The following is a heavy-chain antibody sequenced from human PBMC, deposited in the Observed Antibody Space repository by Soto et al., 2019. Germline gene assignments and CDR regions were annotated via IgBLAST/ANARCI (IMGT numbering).Heavy chain of an antibody. J-gene: IGHJ4*02. Sequence: GASVKVSCKASGGTFSSYAISWVRQAPGQGLEWMGWINPSDGNRNFAQKFEDRVTMTTATSTNTVFLELRSLKSDDTAVYYCARAPRAFGVVIPDPYFDYWGQGTLVTVSS. CDR2: INPSDGNR. CDR1: GGTFSSYA. D-gene: IGHD3-3*01. CDR3: ARAPRAFGVVIPDPYFDY. V-gene: IGHV1-18*01.